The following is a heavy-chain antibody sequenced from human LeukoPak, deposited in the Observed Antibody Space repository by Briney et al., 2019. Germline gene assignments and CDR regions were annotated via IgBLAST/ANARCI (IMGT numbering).Heavy chain of an antibody. V-gene: IGHV4-61*03. Sequence: SETLSLTCTVSGGSISSGGYHWSWIRQPPGKGLEWIGYFYHSGSTNYNPSLKSRVTISVDTSKNHFSLKLSSVTAADTAVYYCARGQWLPVFDFWGQGTLVTVSS. CDR3: ARGQWLPVFDF. CDR2: FYHSGST. J-gene: IGHJ4*02. CDR1: GGSISSGGYH. D-gene: IGHD3-22*01.